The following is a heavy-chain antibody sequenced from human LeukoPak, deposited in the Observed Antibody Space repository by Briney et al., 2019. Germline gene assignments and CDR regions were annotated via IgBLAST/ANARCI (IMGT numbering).Heavy chain of an antibody. CDR2: IKQDGSDK. V-gene: IGHV3-7*01. J-gene: IGHJ4*02. CDR1: GFIITSHW. Sequence: PGGSLRLSCEASGFIITSHWMSWVRQAPGKRPEWVANIKQDGSDKYYLDSVKGRFTISRDNDKSSLYLQMNSLRGEDTAVYFCARVGGSWELILWGQGTLVTVS. D-gene: IGHD2-15*01. CDR3: ARVGGSWELIL.